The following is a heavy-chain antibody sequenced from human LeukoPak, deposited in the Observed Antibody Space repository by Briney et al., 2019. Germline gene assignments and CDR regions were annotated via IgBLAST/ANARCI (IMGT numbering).Heavy chain of an antibody. CDR1: GGTFSSYA. J-gene: IGHJ1*01. V-gene: IGHV1-69*04. CDR2: IIPILGIA. Sequence: VASVKVSCKASGGTFSSYAISWVRQAPGQGLEWMGGIIPILGIANYAQKFQGRVTITADKSTSTAYMELSSLRSEDTAVYYCARDLGKYYDSTTPGGFQHWGQGTLVTVSS. D-gene: IGHD3-22*01. CDR3: ARDLGKYYDSTTPGGFQH.